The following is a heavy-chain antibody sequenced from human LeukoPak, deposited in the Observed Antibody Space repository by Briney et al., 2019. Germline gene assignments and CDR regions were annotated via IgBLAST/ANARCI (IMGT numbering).Heavy chain of an antibody. CDR2: IYYSEST. CDR3: ARSSLAAPPDY. J-gene: IGHJ4*02. Sequence: KSSETLSLTCTGSGGSISSYYWSWIRQPPGQGLEWIGYIYYSESTNYNPSLKSRVTISVDTSKNQFFLNLSSVTAADTAVYYCARSSLAAPPDYWGQGTLVTVSS. V-gene: IGHV4-59*01. CDR1: GGSISSYY. D-gene: IGHD6-6*01.